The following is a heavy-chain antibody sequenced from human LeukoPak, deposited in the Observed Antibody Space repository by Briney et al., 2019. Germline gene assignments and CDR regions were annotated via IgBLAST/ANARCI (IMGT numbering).Heavy chain of an antibody. CDR1: GFTFSSYS. CDR3: ARDPNGSGPDFDC. Sequence: GGSLRLSCAASGFTFSSYSMNWVRQAQGKGLEWVSGLSGNGGNKYYADSVKGRFNISRDNSKNTLYLQMNSLRAEDTAIYYCARDPNGSGPDFDCWGQGTLVIVSS. V-gene: IGHV3-23*01. D-gene: IGHD3-10*01. CDR2: LSGNGGNK. J-gene: IGHJ4*02.